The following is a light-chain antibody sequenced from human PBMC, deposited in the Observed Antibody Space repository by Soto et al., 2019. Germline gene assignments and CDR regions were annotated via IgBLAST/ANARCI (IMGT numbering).Light chain of an antibody. CDR3: QQRSNWPWT. CDR1: QSVSSY. CDR2: DAS. Sequence: EIVLTQSPATLSLSPGERATLSCWASQSVSSYLAWYQHKPGQAPRLLIYDASNRATGIPARFSGSGSGTDLTLTISSLEPEDFAVYYCQQRSNWPWTFGQGTKV. J-gene: IGKJ1*01. V-gene: IGKV3-11*01.